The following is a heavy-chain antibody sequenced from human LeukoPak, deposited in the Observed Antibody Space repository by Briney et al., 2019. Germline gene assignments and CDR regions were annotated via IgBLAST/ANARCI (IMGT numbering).Heavy chain of an antibody. CDR1: GFTFSSYG. Sequence: GSLRLSCAASGFTFSSYGMHWVRQAPGKGLEWVAVIWYDGSNKYYADSVKGRFTISRDNSKNTLYLQMNSLRAEDTAVYYCARDTEQYCSSTSCYAFDIWGQGTMVTVSS. D-gene: IGHD2-2*01. CDR2: IWYDGSNK. CDR3: ARDTEQYCSSTSCYAFDI. J-gene: IGHJ3*02. V-gene: IGHV3-30*19.